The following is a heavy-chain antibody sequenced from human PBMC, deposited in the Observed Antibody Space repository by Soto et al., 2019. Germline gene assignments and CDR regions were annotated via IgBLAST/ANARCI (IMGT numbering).Heavy chain of an antibody. J-gene: IGHJ4*02. CDR2: ISAYNGNT. Sequence: ASVKVSCKASGYTFTIYGISWVRQAPGQGLEWMGWISAYNGNTNYAQNLQGRVTMTTDTSTSTAYMELRSLRSDDTAVYYCARSRGYCTGGSCYVDYWGQGTLVTVSS. V-gene: IGHV1-18*01. CDR1: GYTFTIYG. CDR3: ARSRGYCTGGSCYVDY. D-gene: IGHD2-15*01.